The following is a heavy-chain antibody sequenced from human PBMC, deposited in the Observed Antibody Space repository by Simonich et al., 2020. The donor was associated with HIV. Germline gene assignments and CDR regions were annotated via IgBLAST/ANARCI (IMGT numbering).Heavy chain of an antibody. CDR1: GYTFTGYY. Sequence: QVQLVQSGAEVKKPGASVKVSCKASGYTFTGYYMHWVRQAPGQGLGWMGWINPNSGGTNYAQKVQGRVTMTRDTSISTAYMELSRLRSDDTAVFYCARDYYYDTSGYNWFDPWGQGTLVTVSS. CDR3: ARDYYYDTSGYNWFDP. CDR2: INPNSGGT. V-gene: IGHV1-2*02. J-gene: IGHJ5*02. D-gene: IGHD3-22*01.